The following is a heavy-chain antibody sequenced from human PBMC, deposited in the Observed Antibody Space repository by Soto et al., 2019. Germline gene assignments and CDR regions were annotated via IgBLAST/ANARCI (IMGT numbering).Heavy chain of an antibody. Sequence: ASVKVSCKASGYPFTSYGINWVRQATGQGLEWMGWMNPNGGNTGYAQKFQCRVTMTRNTSISTAHMELSSLRSEDTAVYYCARGEPYGDDAFDIWGQGTMVTVSS. D-gene: IGHD4-17*01. V-gene: IGHV1-8*02. CDR1: GYPFTSYG. CDR2: MNPNGGNT. CDR3: ARGEPYGDDAFDI. J-gene: IGHJ3*02.